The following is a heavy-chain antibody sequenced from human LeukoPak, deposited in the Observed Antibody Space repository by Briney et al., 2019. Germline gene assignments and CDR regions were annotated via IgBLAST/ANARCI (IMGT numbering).Heavy chain of an antibody. V-gene: IGHV3-21*01. D-gene: IGHD3-10*01. CDR1: GFTFSSYS. Sequence: GGSLRLSCAASGFTFSSYSMNWVRQAPGKGLEWVSSISSSSSYIYYADSVKGRFTISRDNAKNSLYLQMNSLRAEDTAVYYCARGHMVRGSNWFDPWGQGTLVTVSS. CDR2: ISSSSSYI. CDR3: ARGHMVRGSNWFDP. J-gene: IGHJ5*02.